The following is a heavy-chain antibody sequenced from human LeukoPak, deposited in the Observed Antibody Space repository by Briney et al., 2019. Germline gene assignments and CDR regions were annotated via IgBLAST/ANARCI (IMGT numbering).Heavy chain of an antibody. CDR2: ISSSGTYV. CDR1: GFTFSSYS. J-gene: IGHJ5*02. V-gene: IGHV3-21*01. Sequence: KPGGSLRLSRAASGFTFSSYSINCVRQAPGKGLEWVSSISSSGTYVYYADSVKGRFTISRDNAKNSLYLQMNSLRVEDTAVYYCARDLGYCSSTSCYNRWFDPWGQGTLVTVSS. D-gene: IGHD2-2*02. CDR3: ARDLGYCSSTSCYNRWFDP.